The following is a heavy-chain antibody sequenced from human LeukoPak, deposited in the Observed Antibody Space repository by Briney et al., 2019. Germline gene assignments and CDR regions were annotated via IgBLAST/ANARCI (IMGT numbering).Heavy chain of an antibody. J-gene: IGHJ4*02. CDR3: ATYDSGAYFNY. D-gene: IGHD3-22*01. CDR1: GGSFSGYY. Sequence: SETLSLTCAVYGGSFSGYYWSWIRQPPGKGLEWIGEINHSGSTNYNPSLKSRVTISVDTSKNQFSLKLSSVTAADTAVYYCATYDSGAYFNYWGQGTLVTVSS. CDR2: INHSGST. V-gene: IGHV4-34*01.